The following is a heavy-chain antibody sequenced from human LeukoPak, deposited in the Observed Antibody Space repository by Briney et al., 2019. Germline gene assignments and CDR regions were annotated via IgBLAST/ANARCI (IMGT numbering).Heavy chain of an antibody. CDR3: ARVSRQLWSPHKFIDY. Sequence: ASVKVSCKASGYTFTNDDINWVRQAPGQGLEWMGWMNPNSGDTGYAQKFQGRVTMTRNTSISTAYMELSSLRSEDTAAYYCARVSRQLWSPHKFIDYWGQGTLVTVSS. J-gene: IGHJ4*02. CDR2: MNPNSGDT. CDR1: GYTFTNDD. D-gene: IGHD5-18*01. V-gene: IGHV1-8*01.